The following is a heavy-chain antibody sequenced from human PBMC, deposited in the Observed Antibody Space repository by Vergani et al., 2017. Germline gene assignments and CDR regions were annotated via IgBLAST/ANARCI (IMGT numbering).Heavy chain of an antibody. CDR3: ARPRSGRILDIAVLGGCFNS. J-gene: IGHJ4*02. Sequence: EVHLLESGGGLVQSGGSLRLSCAASGFTFSNSAVCWVRQAPGRGLALVSSISGPGLSTYYADSVEGRFTISRDNSKDTLFLQMNSLRAEDTAMYYCARPRSGRILDIAVLGGCFNSWGQGTLVTVSS. CDR2: ISGPGLST. V-gene: IGHV3-23*01. D-gene: IGHD6-19*01. CDR1: GFTFSNSA.